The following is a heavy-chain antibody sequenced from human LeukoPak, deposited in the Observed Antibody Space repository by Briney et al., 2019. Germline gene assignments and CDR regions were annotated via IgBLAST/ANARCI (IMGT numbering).Heavy chain of an antibody. J-gene: IGHJ6*02. D-gene: IGHD5-18*01. V-gene: IGHV1-2*02. CDR2: INPSSGDT. Sequence: ASVKVSCKASGYTFTGYYMHWVRQAPGQGLEWMGWINPSSGDTNYAQKFQGRVTMTRDTSISTAYAAMSRLRSDVTAVYSCARAIGSAYRNGLYSCFGMDVWGQGTTVTVSS. CDR3: ARAIGSAYRNGLYSCFGMDV. CDR1: GYTFTGYY.